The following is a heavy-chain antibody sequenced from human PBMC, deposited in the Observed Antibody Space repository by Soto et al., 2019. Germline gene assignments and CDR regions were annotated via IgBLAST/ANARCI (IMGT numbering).Heavy chain of an antibody. Sequence: EVQLVESGGGLVKPGGSLRLSCAASGFTFSSYSMNWVRQAPGKGLEWVSSISSSSSYIYYADSVKGRFTISRDNAKNSLYLQMNSRRAEDTAVYYCAREPVVPAATKTPERGNYYYYGMDVWGQGTTVTVSS. V-gene: IGHV3-21*01. D-gene: IGHD2-2*01. CDR2: ISSSSSYI. CDR1: GFTFSSYS. CDR3: AREPVVPAATKTPERGNYYYYGMDV. J-gene: IGHJ6*02.